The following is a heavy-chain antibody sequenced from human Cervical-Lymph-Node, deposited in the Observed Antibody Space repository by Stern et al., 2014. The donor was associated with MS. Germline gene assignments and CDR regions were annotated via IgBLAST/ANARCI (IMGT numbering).Heavy chain of an antibody. D-gene: IGHD5-24*01. J-gene: IGHJ4*02. CDR2: INTKTGNP. Sequence: VQLVQSGSELKKPGASVKVSCTGHGYRFTSYGMNWVRQAPGQGLEWMGRINTKTGNPTYAQDFTGRFAFSLDPSVSTAYLEITSLKAEDTAVYYCLSDYNWGQGTLVTVSS. V-gene: IGHV7-4-1*02. CDR3: LSDYN. CDR1: GYRFTSYG.